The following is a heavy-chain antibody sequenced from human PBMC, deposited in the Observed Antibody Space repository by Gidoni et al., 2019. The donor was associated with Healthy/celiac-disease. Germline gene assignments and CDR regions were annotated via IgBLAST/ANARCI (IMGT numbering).Heavy chain of an antibody. V-gene: IGHV1-69*04. J-gene: IGHJ4*02. CDR1: GCTFRSYA. Sequence: QVQLAQSGAEVKMPGSSVKVSCKASGCTFRSYAISWVRQAPGQGLEWMGRIIPILGIANYAQKFQGRVTITADKSTSTAYMELSSLRSEDTAVYYCARSIAVAGTRGYYFDYWGQGTLVTVSS. CDR3: ARSIAVAGTRGYYFDY. D-gene: IGHD6-19*01. CDR2: IIPILGIA.